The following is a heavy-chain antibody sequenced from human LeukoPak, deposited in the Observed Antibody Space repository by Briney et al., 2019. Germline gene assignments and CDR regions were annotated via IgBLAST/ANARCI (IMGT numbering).Heavy chain of an antibody. CDR1: GFTFNTYA. D-gene: IGHD2-2*01. Sequence: GGSLRLSCAASGFTFNTYAMHWVRQAPGKGLEYVSAISINGGSTYYANSVKGRFTISRDNSKSTLFLQMGSLRAEDMAVYYCAREEYCSSTSCPYGNAFDIWGQGTMVTVSS. J-gene: IGHJ3*02. V-gene: IGHV3-64*01. CDR2: ISINGGST. CDR3: AREEYCSSTSCPYGNAFDI.